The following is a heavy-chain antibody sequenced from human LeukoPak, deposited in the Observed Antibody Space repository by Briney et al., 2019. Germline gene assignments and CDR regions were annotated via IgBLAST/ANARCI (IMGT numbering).Heavy chain of an antibody. J-gene: IGHJ4*02. CDR1: GGSFSGYY. Sequence: PSETLSLTCAVYGGSFSGYYWSWIRQPPGKGLEWIGEINHSGSTNYNPSLKSRVTISVDTSKNQFSLKLSSVTAADTAVYYCARQSGYCSSTSCYTAFDYWGQGTLVTVSS. V-gene: IGHV4-34*01. CDR2: INHSGST. D-gene: IGHD2-2*02. CDR3: ARQSGYCSSTSCYTAFDY.